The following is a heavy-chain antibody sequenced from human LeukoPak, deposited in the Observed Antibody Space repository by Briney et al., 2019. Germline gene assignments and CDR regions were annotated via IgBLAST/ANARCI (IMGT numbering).Heavy chain of an antibody. V-gene: IGHV5-51*01. J-gene: IGHJ4*02. CDR1: GYRFSTYW. CDR3: ARRGSGWSIDY. Sequence: GEPLKISCKGSGYRFSTYWIGWVRRMPGKGLEWLEIIYPGDSDSRYSPSFQGQVTIPADKSITTSYLQWTSLKASDTAMYYCARRGSGWSIDYWGQGTLVTVSS. D-gene: IGHD6-19*01. CDR2: IYPGDSDS.